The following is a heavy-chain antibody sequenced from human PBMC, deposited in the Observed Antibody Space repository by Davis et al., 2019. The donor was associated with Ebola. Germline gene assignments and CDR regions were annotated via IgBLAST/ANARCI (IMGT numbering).Heavy chain of an antibody. Sequence: GESLKISCAASGFTFSSYWMHWVRQAPGKGLEWVAVIWYDGSNKYYADSVKGRFTISRDNSKNTLYLQMNSLRAEDTAVYYCARDSEVVTAIMFYAFDIWGQGTMVTVSS. CDR1: GFTFSSYW. CDR2: IWYDGSNK. V-gene: IGHV3-33*08. J-gene: IGHJ3*02. CDR3: ARDSEVVTAIMFYAFDI. D-gene: IGHD2-21*02.